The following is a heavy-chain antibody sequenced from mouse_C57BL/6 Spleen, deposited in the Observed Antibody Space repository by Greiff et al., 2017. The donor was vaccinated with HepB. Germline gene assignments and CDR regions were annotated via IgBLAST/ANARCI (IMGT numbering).Heavy chain of an antibody. CDR3: ARGRDGYDDEGYYYAMDY. V-gene: IGHV1-7*01. Sequence: QVQLKESGAELAKPGASVKLSCKASGYTFTSYWMHWVKQRPGQGLEWIGYINPSSGYTKYNQKFKDKATLTADKSSSTAYMQLSSLTYEDSAVYYCARGRDGYDDEGYYYAMDYWGQGTSVTVSS. J-gene: IGHJ4*01. CDR2: INPSSGYT. CDR1: GYTFTSYW. D-gene: IGHD2-2*01.